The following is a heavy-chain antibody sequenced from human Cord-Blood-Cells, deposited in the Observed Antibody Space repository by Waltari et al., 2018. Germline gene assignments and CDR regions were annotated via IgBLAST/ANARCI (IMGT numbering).Heavy chain of an antibody. J-gene: IGHJ4*02. Sequence: EVQLVESGGGLVQPGGSLRLSCAASGFTFSSYWMHWVRQAPGKGLVWVSRIKGDGSSTSYADSVKGRFTISRDNAKNTLYLQMNSLRAEDTAVYYCARVAAAGPDYWGQGTLVTVSS. D-gene: IGHD6-13*01. CDR3: ARVAAAGPDY. CDR1: GFTFSSYW. V-gene: IGHV3-74*01. CDR2: IKGDGSST.